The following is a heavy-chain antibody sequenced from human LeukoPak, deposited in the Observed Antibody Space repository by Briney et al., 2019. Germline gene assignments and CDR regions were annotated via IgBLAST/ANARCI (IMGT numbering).Heavy chain of an antibody. J-gene: IGHJ4*02. Sequence: GGSLRLSCAASGFTFSNYVMMWVRQAPGKGLEWVSIIGTSGGDIHYADSVKGRFSISGDNSKNTLSLQMNSLRVDDTAVYYCARDPNWGSGYWGQGTLVTVSS. CDR3: ARDPNWGSGY. CDR1: GFTFSNYV. CDR2: IGTSGGDI. D-gene: IGHD7-27*01. V-gene: IGHV3-23*01.